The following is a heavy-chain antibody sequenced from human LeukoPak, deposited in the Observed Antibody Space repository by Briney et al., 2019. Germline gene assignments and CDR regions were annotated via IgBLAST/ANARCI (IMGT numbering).Heavy chain of an antibody. CDR1: GGSISSYY. CDR3: ARQNSGARLNV. Sequence: TSETLSLTCTVSGGSISSYYWSWIRQPPGKGLEWIGYIYYTGSTKYNASLKSRVTISVDTSKNQFSLQLSSVTAADTAVYFCARQNSGARLNVWGQGTMVTVSS. J-gene: IGHJ6*02. D-gene: IGHD6-25*01. V-gene: IGHV4-59*08. CDR2: IYYTGST.